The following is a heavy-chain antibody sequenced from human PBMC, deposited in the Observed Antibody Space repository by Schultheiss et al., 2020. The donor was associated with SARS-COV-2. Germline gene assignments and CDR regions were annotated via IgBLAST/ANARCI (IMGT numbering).Heavy chain of an antibody. V-gene: IGHV1-69*06. D-gene: IGHD3-16*01. CDR3: ARGGGGAFDI. J-gene: IGHJ3*02. CDR1: GYTFTGYY. CDR2: IIPIFGTA. Sequence: SVKVSCKASGYTFTGYYMHWVRQAPGQGLEWMGGIIPIFGTANYAQKFQGRATIPADKVTSTAYKQLSSLRSEDSPAYYCARGGGGAFDIWGQGTMVTVSS.